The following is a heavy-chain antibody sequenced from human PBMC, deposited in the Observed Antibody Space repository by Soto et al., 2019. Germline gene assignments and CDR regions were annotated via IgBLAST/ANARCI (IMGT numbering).Heavy chain of an antibody. V-gene: IGHV3-48*02. CDR2: IETTSSRI. D-gene: IGHD7-27*01. CDR1: GFSFSSYS. J-gene: IGHJ3*01. Sequence: EAQLVESGGGLVQPGGSLRLSCVASGFSFSSYSVSWVRQAPGKGLEWVSYIETTSSRIYYADSVKGRFSISRVNAENALYLQVNSLRDVDTALYYCAIDILTGDAREAFDVWGQGTMVTVSS. CDR3: AIDILTGDAREAFDV.